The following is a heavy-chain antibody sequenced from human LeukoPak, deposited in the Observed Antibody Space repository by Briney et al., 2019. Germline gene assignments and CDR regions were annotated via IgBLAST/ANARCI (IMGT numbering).Heavy chain of an antibody. CDR2: ISSDGSNE. Sequence: GRPLRLSCGASGFTFSTYAMHWVRQTPDKGLEWVAVISSDGSNENYADSVKGRFIISRDNSKNTLYLRMNNLTPEDTAVYYCAKGHDTSTWYGNWLDPWGQVTLVTVSS. D-gene: IGHD2-2*01. CDR1: GFTFSTYA. J-gene: IGHJ5*02. V-gene: IGHV3-30*18. CDR3: AKGHDTSTWYGNWLDP.